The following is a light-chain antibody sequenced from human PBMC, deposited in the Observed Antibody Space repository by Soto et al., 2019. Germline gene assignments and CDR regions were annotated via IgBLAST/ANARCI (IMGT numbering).Light chain of an antibody. Sequence: DIQMTQSPSTLSASVGDRVTITCRASQSISSWLAWYQQKPGKAPKLLIYKASSLESGVPSRFSGSGSGTEFPLTISSLQAYDFATYYCQQYNSYSRLTFGQGTKVEIK. V-gene: IGKV1-5*03. J-gene: IGKJ1*01. CDR3: QQYNSYSRLT. CDR2: KAS. CDR1: QSISSW.